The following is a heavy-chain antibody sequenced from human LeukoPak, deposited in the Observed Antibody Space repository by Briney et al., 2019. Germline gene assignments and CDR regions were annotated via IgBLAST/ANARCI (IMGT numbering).Heavy chain of an antibody. V-gene: IGHV1-18*01. Sequence: GASVKVSCKASGYTFTSYGISWVRQAPGQGLEWMGWISAYNGNTNYAQKLQGRVTMTTDTSTSTAYMELRSLRSDDTAVYYCARTGGVDIVVVPAAMHQYYYYGMEVWGQGTTVTVSS. CDR3: ARTGGVDIVVVPAAMHQYYYYGMEV. J-gene: IGHJ6*02. CDR2: ISAYNGNT. CDR1: GYTFTSYG. D-gene: IGHD2-2*03.